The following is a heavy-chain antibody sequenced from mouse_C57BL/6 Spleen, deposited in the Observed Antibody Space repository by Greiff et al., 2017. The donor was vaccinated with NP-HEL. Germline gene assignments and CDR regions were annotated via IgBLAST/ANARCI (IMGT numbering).Heavy chain of an antibody. CDR1: GYAFSSSW. V-gene: IGHV1-82*01. J-gene: IGHJ2*01. CDR3: ARSLITTVVDYFDY. D-gene: IGHD1-1*01. Sequence: QVQLQQSGPELVKPGASVKITCKASGYAFSSSWMNWVKQRPGKGLEWIGRIYPGDGDTNYNGKFKGKATLTADKSSSTAYMQHSSMTSEDSAVYFCARSLITTVVDYFDYWGQGTTLTVSS. CDR2: IYPGDGDT.